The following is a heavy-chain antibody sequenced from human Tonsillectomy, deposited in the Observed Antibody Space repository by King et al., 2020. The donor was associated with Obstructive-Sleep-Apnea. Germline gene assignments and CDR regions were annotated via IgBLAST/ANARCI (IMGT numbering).Heavy chain of an antibody. J-gene: IGHJ2*01. CDR1: GFTFSSYA. V-gene: IGHV3-23*04. CDR2: IRGSGGRT. Sequence: VQLVESGGGLVQPGGSLRLSCAASGFTFSSYAMSWVRQAPGKGLEGVSGIRGSGGRTHYADSVKGRFIISRDNSKNTLYLQMNSLRADDTAVYYCAKELWGGSGWYKGSFDLWGRGTLVTVSS. CDR3: AKELWGGSGWYKGSFDL. D-gene: IGHD6-19*01.